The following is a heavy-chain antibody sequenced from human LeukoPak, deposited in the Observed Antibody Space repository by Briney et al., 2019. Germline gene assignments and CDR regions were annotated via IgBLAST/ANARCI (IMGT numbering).Heavy chain of an antibody. CDR1: GFTFSNYA. Sequence: GGSLRLSCAASGFTFSNYAMHWIRQAPGKGLEWVTVISYDGNTKYYIDSVKGRFTVSRDNSKNTLYPQMNSLRAEDTAVYYCARDGGDYYNNNGHYYYFDQWGQGTLVTVSS. D-gene: IGHD3-22*01. CDR2: ISYDGNTK. V-gene: IGHV3-30-3*01. J-gene: IGHJ4*02. CDR3: ARDGGDYYNNNGHYYYFDQ.